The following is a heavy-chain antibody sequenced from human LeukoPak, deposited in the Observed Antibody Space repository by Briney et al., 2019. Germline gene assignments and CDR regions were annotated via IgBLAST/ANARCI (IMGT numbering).Heavy chain of an antibody. CDR3: AARPGEVAVPFDY. J-gene: IGHJ4*02. D-gene: IGHD2-15*01. CDR2: ISGSGGIT. CDR1: GFTFSTFA. Sequence: PGGSLRLSCAASGFTFSTFAMTWVRQAPGKGLEWVSLISGSGGITYYADSVNGRFTISRDNSKNTLYLQMHSLRAEDTAVYYCAARPGEVAVPFDYWDQRTLVTVSS. V-gene: IGHV3-23*01.